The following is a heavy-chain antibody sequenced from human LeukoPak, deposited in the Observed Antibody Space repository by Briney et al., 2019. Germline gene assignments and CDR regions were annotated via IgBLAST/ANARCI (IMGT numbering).Heavy chain of an antibody. V-gene: IGHV1-8*01. Sequence: ASVKVSCKASGYTFTSYDINWVRQATGQGLEWMGWMNPNSGNTGYAQKFQGRVTMTRNTSISTAYMELSSLRSEDTAAYYCVSDYYGSGSYDYWGQGTLVTVSS. CDR2: MNPNSGNT. CDR3: VSDYYGSGSYDY. J-gene: IGHJ4*02. D-gene: IGHD3-10*01. CDR1: GYTFTSYD.